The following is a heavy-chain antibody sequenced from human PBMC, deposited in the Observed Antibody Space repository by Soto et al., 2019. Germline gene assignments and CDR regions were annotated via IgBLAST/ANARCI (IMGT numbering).Heavy chain of an antibody. J-gene: IGHJ3*02. CDR1: GYTFSAYT. CDR3: ARDTETLGPRANDALDI. Sequence: QAQLVQSGAEMKKPGASVKVSCKATGYTFSAYTMNWVRQAPGQSLEWMGWINAGSGNTKYSQNFQGRVSITRDTSARTVAMERTGLTSEDTAVYYCARDTETLGPRANDALDIWGQGTMVTVSS. V-gene: IGHV1-3*01. CDR2: INAGSGNT. D-gene: IGHD3-3*02.